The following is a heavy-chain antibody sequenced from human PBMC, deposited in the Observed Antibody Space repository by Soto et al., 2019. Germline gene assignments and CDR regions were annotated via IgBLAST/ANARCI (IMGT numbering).Heavy chain of an antibody. J-gene: IGHJ4*02. CDR2: ISDDGSNK. CDR3: AREVYYDFWSGFNTHPYYFDY. Sequence: PGGSLRLSCAASGFTFSIYTMHWVRQAPGKGLEWVAAISDDGSNKHYAVSVKGRFTISRDNSKNTLYLQMNSLRAEDTAVYYCAREVYYDFWSGFNTHPYYFDYWGQGTLVTVSS. D-gene: IGHD3-3*01. V-gene: IGHV3-30-3*01. CDR1: GFTFSIYT.